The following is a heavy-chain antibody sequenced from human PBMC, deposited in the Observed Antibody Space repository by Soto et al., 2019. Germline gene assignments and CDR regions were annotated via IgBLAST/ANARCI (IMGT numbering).Heavy chain of an antibody. CDR1: GYTFTSYA. CDR3: ARDLGYCSSTSCYLDAFDI. J-gene: IGHJ3*02. CDR2: INAGNGNT. Sequence: QVQLVQSGAEVKKPGASVKVSCKASGYTFTSYAMHWVRQAPGQRLEWMGWINAGNGNTKYSQKFQGRVTITRDPSASTAYMELSSLRSEDTAVYYCARDLGYCSSTSCYLDAFDIWGQGTMVTVSS. D-gene: IGHD2-2*01. V-gene: IGHV1-3*01.